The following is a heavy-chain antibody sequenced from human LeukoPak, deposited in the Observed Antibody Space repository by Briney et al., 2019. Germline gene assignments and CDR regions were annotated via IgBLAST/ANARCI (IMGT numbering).Heavy chain of an antibody. Sequence: GSLRLSCAASGFTFSSYWMSWVRQAPGKGLEWVSGINWNGGSTGYADSVKGRFTISRDNAKNSLYLQMNRLRVEDTAVYYCVRGGVWFGEYNIESWGQGTLVTVSS. CDR3: VRGGVWFGEYNIES. D-gene: IGHD3-10*01. CDR1: GFTFSSYW. J-gene: IGHJ5*01. CDR2: INWNGGST. V-gene: IGHV3-20*04.